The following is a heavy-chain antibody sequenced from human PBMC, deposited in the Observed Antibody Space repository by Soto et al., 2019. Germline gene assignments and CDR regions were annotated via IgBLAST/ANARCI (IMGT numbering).Heavy chain of an antibody. CDR3: ARSGSGSGWL. CDR1: GGSVSSGRYY. D-gene: IGHD6-19*01. V-gene: IGHV4-61*01. CDR2: IYYSGST. J-gene: IGHJ4*02. Sequence: SETLSLTCTVSGGSVSSGRYYWSWIRQPPGKGLEWIGYIYYSGSTKYNPSLKSRVTISVDTSKNQFSLKLSSMTAADTAVYYCARSGSGSGWLGGQGTLVTVSS.